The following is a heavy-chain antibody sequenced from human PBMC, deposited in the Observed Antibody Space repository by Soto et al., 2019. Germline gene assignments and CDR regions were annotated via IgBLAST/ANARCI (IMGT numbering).Heavy chain of an antibody. V-gene: IGHV1-2*02. CDR3: ARNMDYYYGRGSGNGHGV. CDR2: INPKFGDT. Sequence: QVQLVQSGAEVKEPGDSVRVSCEASGYTFTAYYIHWVRRAPGQGLEWMGWINPKFGDTTYAQDFQGRVSMTRDMSLSTVYMELSRLTSDDTAIYYCARNMDYYYGRGSGNGHGVWGQGTMVTVFS. CDR1: GYTFTAYY. J-gene: IGHJ6*02. D-gene: IGHD3-10*02.